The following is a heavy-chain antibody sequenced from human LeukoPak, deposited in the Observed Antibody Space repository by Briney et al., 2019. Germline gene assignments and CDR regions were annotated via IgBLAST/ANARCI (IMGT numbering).Heavy chain of an antibody. Sequence: GGSLRLSCAASGFTVSSNYMSWVRQAPGKGLEWVSVIYSGGSTYYADSVKGRFTISRDNSKNTLYLQMNSLRAEDTAVYYCAKNRITMVRGVIKVVDYWGQGTLVTVSS. CDR2: IYSGGST. D-gene: IGHD3-10*01. CDR3: AKNRITMVRGVIKVVDY. V-gene: IGHV3-53*01. J-gene: IGHJ4*02. CDR1: GFTVSSNY.